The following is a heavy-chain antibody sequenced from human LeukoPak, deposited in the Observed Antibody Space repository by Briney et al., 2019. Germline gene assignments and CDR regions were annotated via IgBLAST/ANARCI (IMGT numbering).Heavy chain of an antibody. CDR3: ARVSGTYQGTYFDY. Sequence: PSETLSLTCTVSGGSISSYYWSWIRQPPGKGLEWIGYIYYSGSTNYNPSLKSRVTISLDTSKNQFSLKLSPVTAADTALYYCARVSGTYQGTYFDYWGQGILVTVSS. CDR2: IYYSGST. V-gene: IGHV4-59*01. D-gene: IGHD1-26*01. CDR1: GGSISSYY. J-gene: IGHJ4*02.